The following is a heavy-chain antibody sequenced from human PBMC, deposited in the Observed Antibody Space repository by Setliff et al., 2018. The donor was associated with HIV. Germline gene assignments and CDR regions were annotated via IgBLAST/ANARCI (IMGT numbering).Heavy chain of an antibody. Sequence: PGGSLRLSCAASGFTFSDYYWSWIRQPPGKGLEWIGEINHSGSTNYNPSLKSRVTISVDTSKNQFSLKLSSVTAADTAVYYCARGRGGNYNYYYYYMDVWGKGTTVTVSS. CDR3: ARGRGGNYNYYYYYMDV. V-gene: IGHV4-34*01. CDR1: GFTFSDYY. CDR2: INHSGST. D-gene: IGHD2-21*02. J-gene: IGHJ6*03.